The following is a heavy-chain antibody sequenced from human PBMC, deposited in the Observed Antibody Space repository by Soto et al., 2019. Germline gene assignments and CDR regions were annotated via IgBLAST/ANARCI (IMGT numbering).Heavy chain of an antibody. CDR2: ISGTGGST. CDR1: GFTFTSYA. V-gene: IGHV3-23*01. Sequence: EVQLLESGGGLVQPGGSLRLSCETSGFTFTSYAMSWVGQAPGGGLEWISGISGTGGSTYQADSVKGRLTISRDNSRNTLYLPLNSVRADDTAVYYCARDLYANGWYYFDSWGQGTLVPVSS. D-gene: IGHD6-19*01. CDR3: ARDLYANGWYYFDS. J-gene: IGHJ4*02.